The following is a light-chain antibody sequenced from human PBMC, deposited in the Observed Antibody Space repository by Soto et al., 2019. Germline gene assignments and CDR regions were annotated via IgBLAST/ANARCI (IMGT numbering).Light chain of an antibody. CDR1: SSDIGAYNY. J-gene: IGLJ2*01. V-gene: IGLV2-11*01. Sequence: QSALTQPRSVSGSPGQSVTISCTGTSSDIGAYNYVSWYQQHPDKAPKLVIYDVNKRPSGVPARFSASKSGDTASLTISGLQDEDEADYYCCSYAGIYTWVFGGGTKLTVL. CDR2: DVN. CDR3: CSYAGIYTWV.